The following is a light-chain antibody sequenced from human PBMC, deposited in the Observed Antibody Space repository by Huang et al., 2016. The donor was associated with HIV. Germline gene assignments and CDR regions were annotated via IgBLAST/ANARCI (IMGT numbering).Light chain of an antibody. CDR2: AAS. CDR3: QQSYNTPLT. J-gene: IGKJ4*01. CDR1: RSINSY. V-gene: IGKV1-39*01. Sequence: DIQMTQSPSSLSASVGDRVTITCRASRSINSYVNWYQQKPGKAPKVLIYAASSLQSGVPSRFSGSGSGTDFTLTINSLQPEDFAIYYCQQSYNTPLTFGGGTRLEIK.